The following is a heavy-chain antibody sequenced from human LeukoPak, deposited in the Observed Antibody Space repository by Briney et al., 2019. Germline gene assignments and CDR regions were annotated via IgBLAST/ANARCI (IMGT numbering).Heavy chain of an antibody. Sequence: GGTLRLSCAASGFTFSSYWTHWVRHAPGKGLDWVSRINSDGSTTSYADSVKGRFTISRDNAKNTLYLQMNSLRAEDTAAYYCARRSAARYAFDIWGQGTMVTVSS. V-gene: IGHV3-74*01. D-gene: IGHD6-6*01. CDR1: GFTFSSYW. CDR2: INSDGSTT. J-gene: IGHJ3*02. CDR3: ARRSAARYAFDI.